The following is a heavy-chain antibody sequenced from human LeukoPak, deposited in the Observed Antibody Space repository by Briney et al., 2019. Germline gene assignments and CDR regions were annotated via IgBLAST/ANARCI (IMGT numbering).Heavy chain of an antibody. Sequence: SVKVSCKASGGTFSSYAISWVRQAPGQGLEWMGRIIPILGIANYAQKFQGRVTITADKSTSTAYMELSSLRSEDTAVYYCARDPLGYCTNGVCYHETNYYYYYGMDVWGQGTTVTVSS. J-gene: IGHJ6*02. V-gene: IGHV1-69*04. CDR1: GGTFSSYA. D-gene: IGHD2-8*01. CDR2: IIPILGIA. CDR3: ARDPLGYCTNGVCYHETNYYYYYGMDV.